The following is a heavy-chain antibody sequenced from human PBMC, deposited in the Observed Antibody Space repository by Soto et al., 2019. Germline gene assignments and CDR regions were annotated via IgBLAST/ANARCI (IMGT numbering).Heavy chain of an antibody. V-gene: IGHV1-69*01. CDR2: IIPISGTA. CDR1: GGTFSSYA. Sequence: QVQLVQSGAEVKKPGSSVKVSCKASGGTFSSYAISWVRQAPGQGLEWMGAIIPISGTANYAQKFQGRVTITADESTSTAYMELSSLRSEDTAVYYCARSEGSSTSLEIYYYYYYGMDVCGQGTTVTVSS. CDR3: ARSEGSSTSLEIYYYYYYGMDV. D-gene: IGHD2-2*01. J-gene: IGHJ6*02.